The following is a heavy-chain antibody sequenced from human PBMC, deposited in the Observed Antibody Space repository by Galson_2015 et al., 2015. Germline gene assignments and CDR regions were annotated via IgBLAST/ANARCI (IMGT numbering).Heavy chain of an antibody. Sequence: SLRLSCAASGFTFSSYAMSWVRQAPGKRLEWVSAISGSGGSTYYADSVKGRFTISRDNSKNTLYLQMNSLRAEDTAVYYCAKERSPVSQYFDYWGQGTLVTVSS. CDR3: AKERSPVSQYFDY. CDR1: GFTFSSYA. J-gene: IGHJ4*02. V-gene: IGHV3-23*01. CDR2: ISGSGGST. D-gene: IGHD3-10*01.